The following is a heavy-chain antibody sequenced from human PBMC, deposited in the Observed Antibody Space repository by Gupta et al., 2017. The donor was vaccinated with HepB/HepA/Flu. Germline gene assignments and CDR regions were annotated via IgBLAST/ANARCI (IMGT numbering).Heavy chain of an antibody. V-gene: IGHV5-51*01. CDR3: ARRQSRGWYDY. D-gene: IGHD6-19*01. CDR1: DYVFAAYW. CDR2: IYPHTSET. J-gene: IGHJ4*02. Sequence: EVQLVQSGVEVKKPGESLKISCKGSDYVFAAYWIGWVRQMPGKGLEWMGIIYPHTSETRYSPSFRSQVTFSVDKSINTAYVQWNSLQASDTAIYYCARRQSRGWYDYWGPGTLVTVSS.